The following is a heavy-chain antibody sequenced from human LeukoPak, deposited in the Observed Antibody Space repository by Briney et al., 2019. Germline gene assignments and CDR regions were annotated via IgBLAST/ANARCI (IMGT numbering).Heavy chain of an antibody. V-gene: IGHV3-30*14. CDR3: HIAAAGC. CDR2: ISYDGSNK. CDR1: GFTFSSYA. Sequence: GGSLRPSCAASGFTFSSYAMHWVRQAPGKGLEWVAVISYDGSNKYYADSVKGRFTISRDNSKNTLYLQMGSLRAEDMAVYYCHIAAAGCWGQGTLVTVSS. J-gene: IGHJ4*02. D-gene: IGHD6-13*01.